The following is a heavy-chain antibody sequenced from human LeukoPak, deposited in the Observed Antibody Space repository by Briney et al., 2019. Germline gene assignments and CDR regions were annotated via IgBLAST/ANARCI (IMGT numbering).Heavy chain of an antibody. V-gene: IGHV4-34*01. D-gene: IGHD1-1*01. Sequence: SETLSLTCAVYGGSFSGYYWSWIRQPPGKGLEWIGEINHSGSTNYNPSLKSRVTISVDTSKNQFSLKLSSVTAADSAMYYCARHTVEGPGAHFEYWGQGTLVTVSS. CDR2: INHSGST. CDR3: ARHTVEGPGAHFEY. CDR1: GGSFSGYY. J-gene: IGHJ4*02.